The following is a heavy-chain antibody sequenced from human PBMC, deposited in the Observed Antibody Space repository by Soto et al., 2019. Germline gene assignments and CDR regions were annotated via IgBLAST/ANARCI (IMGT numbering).Heavy chain of an antibody. D-gene: IGHD3-16*01. V-gene: IGHV3-9*01. CDR3: ARAYGPYYYYGMDV. J-gene: IGHJ6*02. CDR2: ISWNSGSI. Sequence: ESGGGLVQPGRSLRLSCAASGFTFDDYAMHWVRQAPGNGLEWVSGISWNSGSIGYADSVKGRFTISRDNAKNSLYLQMNSLRAEDTALYYCARAYGPYYYYGMDVWGQGTTVTVSS. CDR1: GFTFDDYA.